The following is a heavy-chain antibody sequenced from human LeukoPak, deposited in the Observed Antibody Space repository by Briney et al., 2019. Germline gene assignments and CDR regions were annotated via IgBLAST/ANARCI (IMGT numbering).Heavy chain of an antibody. CDR1: GFTFSNAW. J-gene: IGHJ3*02. D-gene: IGHD3-22*01. V-gene: IGHV3-15*01. Sequence: GGSLRLSCAASGFTFSNAWMSWVRQAPGKGLEWVGRIKSKTGGGTTDYAAPVKGRFTISRDDSKNTLYLQMNSLKTEDTAVYYCTTDGDSSGYYSWAFDIWGQGTMVTVSS. CDR2: IKSKTGGGTT. CDR3: TTDGDSSGYYSWAFDI.